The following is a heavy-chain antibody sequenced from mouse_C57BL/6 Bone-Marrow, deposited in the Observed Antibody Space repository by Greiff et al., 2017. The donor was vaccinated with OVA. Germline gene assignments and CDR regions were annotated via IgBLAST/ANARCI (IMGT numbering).Heavy chain of an antibody. Sequence: VQLVESGAELAKPGASVKLSCKASGYTFTSYWMHWVKQRPGQGLEWIGYINPSSGYTKYNQKFKDKATLTADKSSSTAYMQLSSLTYEDSAVYYCALGYDGYYLFAYWGQGTLVTVSA. CDR1: GYTFTSYW. CDR3: ALGYDGYYLFAY. D-gene: IGHD2-3*01. V-gene: IGHV1-7*01. CDR2: INPSSGYT. J-gene: IGHJ3*01.